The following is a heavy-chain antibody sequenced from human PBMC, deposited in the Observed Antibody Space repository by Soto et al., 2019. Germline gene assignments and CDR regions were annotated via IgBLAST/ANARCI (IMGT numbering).Heavy chain of an antibody. V-gene: IGHV4-59*01. D-gene: IGHD4-17*01. CDR1: GGSISSYY. J-gene: IGHJ4*02. Sequence: SETLSLTCTVSGGSISSYYWSWIRQPPGKGLEWIGYMYYSGSPNYNPSLKSRATILLDRSKNQFSLQLSFVTAADTAMYYCARNVYGDYAFHSWGQGTLVTV. CDR3: ARNVYGDYAFHS. CDR2: MYYSGSP.